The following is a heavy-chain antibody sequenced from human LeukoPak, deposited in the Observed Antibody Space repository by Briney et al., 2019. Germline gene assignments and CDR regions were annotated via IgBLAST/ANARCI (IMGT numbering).Heavy chain of an antibody. CDR2: ISYDGSNK. V-gene: IGHV3-30*03. CDR3: ATQWPDY. J-gene: IGHJ4*02. CDR1: GFTFSSYG. D-gene: IGHD6-19*01. Sequence: GGSLRLSCAASGFTFSSYGMHWVRQAPGKGLEWVAVISYDGSNKYYADSVKGRFTISRDNSKNTLYLQMNSLRAEDTAVYYCATQWPDYRGQGTLVTVSS.